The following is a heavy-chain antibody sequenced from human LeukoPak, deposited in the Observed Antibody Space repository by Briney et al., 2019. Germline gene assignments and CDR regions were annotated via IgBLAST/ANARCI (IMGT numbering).Heavy chain of an antibody. D-gene: IGHD3-22*01. CDR2: IIPIFGTA. CDR3: SRGRVYYDSSGYYNFFDY. CDR1: GGTFSSYA. V-gene: IGHV1-69*13. J-gene: IGHJ4*02. Sequence: ASVKVSCKASGGTFSSYAISWVRQAPGQGLEWMGGIIPIFGTANYAQKFQGRVTITADESTSTAYMELSSLRSEDTAVYYCSRGRVYYDSSGYYNFFDYWGPGTLVTVSS.